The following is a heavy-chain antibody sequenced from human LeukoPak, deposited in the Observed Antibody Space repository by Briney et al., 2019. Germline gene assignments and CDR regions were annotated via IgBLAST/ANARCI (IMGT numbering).Heavy chain of an antibody. V-gene: IGHV6-1*01. CDR3: AELGDSST. CDR1: GDSVSSNSAA. D-gene: IGHD6-19*01. CDR2: TYYRSKWYS. Sequence: SQTLSLTCAISGDSVSSNSAAWSWIRQSPSRGLEWLGRTYYRSKWYSDYAVSVKSRIIINPDTSKNQFSLQLNSVTPDDTAVYYCAELGDSSTWGQGTLVTVSS. J-gene: IGHJ5*02.